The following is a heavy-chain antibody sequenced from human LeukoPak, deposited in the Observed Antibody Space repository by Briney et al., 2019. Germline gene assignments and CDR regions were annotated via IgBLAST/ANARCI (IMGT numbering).Heavy chain of an antibody. CDR2: ISSSSSTI. CDR1: GFTFSSYS. D-gene: IGHD6-13*01. J-gene: IGHJ6*02. CDR3: ARWVREPDYYYGMDV. V-gene: IGHV3-48*04. Sequence: DPGGSLRPSYAASGFTFSSYSMNWVRQAPGKGLEWVSYISSSSSTIYYADSVKGRFTISRDNAKNSLYLQMNSLRAEDTAVYYCARWVREPDYYYGMDVWGQGTTVTVSS.